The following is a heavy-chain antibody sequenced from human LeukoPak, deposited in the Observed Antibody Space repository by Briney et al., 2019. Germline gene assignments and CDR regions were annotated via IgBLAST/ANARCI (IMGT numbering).Heavy chain of an antibody. J-gene: IGHJ3*02. V-gene: IGHV4-34*01. Sequence: PSETLSLTCAVYGGSFSGYYWSWIRQPPGKGLEWVGEINHSGSTNYNPSLKSRVTISVDTSKNQFSLKLSSVTAADTAVYYCARGRDGLLWFGELLSPDAFDIWGQGTMVTVSS. D-gene: IGHD3-10*01. CDR3: ARGRDGLLWFGELLSPDAFDI. CDR2: INHSGST. CDR1: GGSFSGYY.